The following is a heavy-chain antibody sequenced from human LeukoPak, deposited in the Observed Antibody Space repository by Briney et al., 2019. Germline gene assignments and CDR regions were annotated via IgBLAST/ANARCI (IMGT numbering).Heavy chain of an antibody. CDR2: IYTSGST. D-gene: IGHD5-12*01. CDR3: ARWGYSGYDLSLSWFDP. CDR1: GGSISSGSYY. V-gene: IGHV4-61*02. J-gene: IGHJ5*02. Sequence: SEALSLXCTVSGGSISSGSYYWSWNRQPAGKGLEWIGRIYTSGSTNYNPSLKSRVTISVDTSKNQFSLKLSSVTAADTAVYYCARWGYSGYDLSLSWFDPWGQGTLVTVSS.